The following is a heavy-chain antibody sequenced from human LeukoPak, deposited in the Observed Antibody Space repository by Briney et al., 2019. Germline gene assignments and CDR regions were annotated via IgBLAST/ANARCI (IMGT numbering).Heavy chain of an antibody. Sequence: ASVTVSCKASGYTFTGYYMHWVRQVPGQALEWMGWINPNSGGTNYAQKFQGRVTMTRDTSITTAYMELSRLRSDDTAVYYCARGFSSWYLSPYYLEYCGQGTPVPVSS. CDR2: INPNSGGT. D-gene: IGHD6-13*01. CDR1: GYTFTGYY. J-gene: IGHJ4*02. CDR3: ARGFSSWYLSPYYLEY. V-gene: IGHV1-2*02.